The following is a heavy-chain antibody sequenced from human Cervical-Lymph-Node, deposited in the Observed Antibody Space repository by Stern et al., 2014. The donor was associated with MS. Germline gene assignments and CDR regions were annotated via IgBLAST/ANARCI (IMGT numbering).Heavy chain of an antibody. CDR2: IIPIFGTA. CDR3: ARGEGTVGATSSSYAFDI. V-gene: IGHV1-69*06. CDR1: GGTFSSYA. Sequence: QVQLVQSGAEVKKPGSSVKVSCKASGGTFSSYAISWVRQAPGQGLEWMGGIIPIFGTANYAQKFQGRVTITADRSTSTAYMELSSLRFEDTAMYYCARGEGTVGATSSSYAFDIWGQGTMVTVSS. D-gene: IGHD1-26*01. J-gene: IGHJ3*02.